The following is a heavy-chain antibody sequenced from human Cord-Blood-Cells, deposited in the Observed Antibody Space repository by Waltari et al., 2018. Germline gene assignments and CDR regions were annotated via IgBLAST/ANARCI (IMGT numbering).Heavy chain of an antibody. CDR1: GCSISSSSYY. CDR3: ARLTRPDYDILTGYWYFDL. J-gene: IGHJ2*01. V-gene: IGHV4-39*01. CDR2: IYYSGST. Sequence: LQLQESGPGLVKPSETLSLTCTVSGCSISSSSYYWGWFRQPPGKGLEWIGSIYYSGSTYYNPSLKSRVTISVDTSKNQFSLKLSSVTAADTAVYYCARLTRPDYDILTGYWYFDLWGRGTLVTVSS. D-gene: IGHD3-9*01.